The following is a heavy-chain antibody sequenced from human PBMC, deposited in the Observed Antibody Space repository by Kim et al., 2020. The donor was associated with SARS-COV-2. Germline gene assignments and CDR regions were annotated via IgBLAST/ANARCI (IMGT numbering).Heavy chain of an antibody. D-gene: IGHD4-17*01. V-gene: IGHV1-8*01. CDR3: ASSTVTTDGGLDY. Sequence: YAQKFQGRVTMTRNTSISTAYMELSSLRSEDTAVYYCASSTVTTDGGLDYWGQGTLVTVSS. J-gene: IGHJ4*02.